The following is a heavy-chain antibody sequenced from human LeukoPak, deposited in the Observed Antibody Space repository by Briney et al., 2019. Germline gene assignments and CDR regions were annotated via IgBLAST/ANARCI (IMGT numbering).Heavy chain of an antibody. V-gene: IGHV1-69*05. J-gene: IGHJ3*02. CDR3: ATTGDLRDGYKLGAFDI. CDR2: IIPIFGTA. Sequence: ASVKVSCKASGGTYSSYAISWVRQAPGQGLEWMGGIIPIFGTANYAQKFQGRVTITTDESTSTAYMELSSLRSEDTAVYYCATTGDLRDGYKLGAFDIWGQGTMVTVSS. D-gene: IGHD5-24*01. CDR1: GGTYSSYA.